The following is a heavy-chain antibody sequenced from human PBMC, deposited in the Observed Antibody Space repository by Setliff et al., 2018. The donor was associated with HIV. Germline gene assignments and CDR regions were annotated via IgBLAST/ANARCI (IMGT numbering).Heavy chain of an antibody. D-gene: IGHD6-6*01. V-gene: IGHV4-39*01. J-gene: IGHJ4*02. CDR3: ARFRGVHSSSLLDS. CDR1: GDSISSSGYW. CDR2: GSYSGST. Sequence: TLSLTCTVSGDSISSSGYWWGWIRKPPGKGLEWIGIGSYSGSTYYNPSLKSRVTITVDTSNNQLFLKVSSVTAADTAVYYCARFRGVHSSSLLDSWGQGTLVTVSS.